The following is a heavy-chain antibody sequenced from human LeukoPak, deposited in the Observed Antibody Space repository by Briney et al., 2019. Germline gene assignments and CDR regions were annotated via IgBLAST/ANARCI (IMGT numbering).Heavy chain of an antibody. D-gene: IGHD3-22*01. V-gene: IGHV3-30-3*01. CDR3: ATDPDSSGYYYPIFDY. CDR2: TSYDGSNK. CDR1: GFTFSSYW. Sequence: GGSLRLSCAASGFTFSSYWMSWVRQAPGKGLVWVAITSYDGSNKYYADSVKGRFTISRDNSKNTLYLQINSLRAEDTAMYYCATDPDSSGYYYPIFDYWGQGTLATVSS. J-gene: IGHJ4*02.